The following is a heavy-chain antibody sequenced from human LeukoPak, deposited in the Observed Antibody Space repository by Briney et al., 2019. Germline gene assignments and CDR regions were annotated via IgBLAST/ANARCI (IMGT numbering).Heavy chain of an antibody. V-gene: IGHV3-9*01. D-gene: IGHD6-13*01. CDR2: ISWNSGSI. Sequence: PGGSLRLSCAASGFTFDDYAMHWVRQAPGKGLEWVSGISWNSGSIGYADSVKGRFTISRDNAKNSLYLQMNSLRAEDTALYYCAKAIAAAVLDAFDIWGQGTMVTVSS. CDR3: AKAIAAAVLDAFDI. CDR1: GFTFDDYA. J-gene: IGHJ3*02.